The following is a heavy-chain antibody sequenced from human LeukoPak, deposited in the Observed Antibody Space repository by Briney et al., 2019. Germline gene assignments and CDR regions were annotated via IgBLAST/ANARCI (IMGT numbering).Heavy chain of an antibody. V-gene: IGHV3-21*01. CDR1: GFTFSSYS. D-gene: IGHD6-6*01. Sequence: TGGSLRLSCAASGFTFSSYSMNWVRQAPGKGLEWVSSISSSSYIYYADSVKGRFTISRDNAKNSLYLQMNSLRAEDTAVYYCAREGGAARQHYMDVWGKGTTVTVSS. CDR3: AREGGAARQHYMDV. J-gene: IGHJ6*03. CDR2: ISSSSYI.